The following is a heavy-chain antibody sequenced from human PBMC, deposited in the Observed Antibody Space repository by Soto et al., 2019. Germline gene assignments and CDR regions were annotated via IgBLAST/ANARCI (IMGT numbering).Heavy chain of an antibody. Sequence: PGESLKISCKGSGYSFTSYWISWVRQMPGKGLEWMGRIDPSDSYTNYSPSFQGHVTISADKSISTAYLQWSSLKASDTAMYYCARLMRGVGYCSGGSCYYHRYGMDVWGQGTTVTVSS. V-gene: IGHV5-10-1*01. J-gene: IGHJ6*02. CDR3: ARLMRGVGYCSGGSCYYHRYGMDV. CDR1: GYSFTSYW. CDR2: IDPSDSYT. D-gene: IGHD2-15*01.